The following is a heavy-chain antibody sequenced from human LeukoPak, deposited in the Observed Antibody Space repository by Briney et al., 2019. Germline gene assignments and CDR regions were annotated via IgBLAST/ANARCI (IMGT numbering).Heavy chain of an antibody. V-gene: IGHV4-34*01. J-gene: IGHJ6*03. CDR3: ARGRIYEFWSGYLPRSPRPHYYMDV. CDR1: GGSFIGYY. D-gene: IGHD3-3*01. Sequence: TSETLSLTCAVYGGSFIGYYWSWIRQPPGKGLEWIGEINHSGSTNYNPSLKSRVTISVDTSKNQFSLKLSSVTAADTAVYYCARGRIYEFWSGYLPRSPRPHYYMDVWGKGTTVTVSS. CDR2: INHSGST.